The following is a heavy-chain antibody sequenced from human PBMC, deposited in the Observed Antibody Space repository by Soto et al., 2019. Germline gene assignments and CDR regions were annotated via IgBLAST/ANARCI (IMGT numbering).Heavy chain of an antibody. CDR1: GGSVSSSNW. D-gene: IGHD2-21*01. Sequence: QVQLQESGPGLVKPSGTLSLTCAVSGGSVSSSNWWRWVRQSPGKGLEWMGEIYHSGSAHYTPSLTSRSTISVAKSRSQVSLMVTSVTAAATAVYYWARVSSVVVSVDNAFDIWGPGTRGFVS. CDR3: ARVSSVVVSVDNAFDI. V-gene: IGHV4-4*02. J-gene: IGHJ3*02. CDR2: IYHSGSA.